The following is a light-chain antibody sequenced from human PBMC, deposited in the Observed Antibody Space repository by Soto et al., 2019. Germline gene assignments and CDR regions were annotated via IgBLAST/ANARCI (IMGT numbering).Light chain of an antibody. V-gene: IGKV3-11*01. Sequence: EIVLTQSPATLSLSPGERATISCRASQSVTSYLSWYQQKPGQAPRLLIYDASNRATGIPARFSGSGSVTDFTLTISSLEPEDFAVYYCQQRTNWPPALTFGGGTKVDIK. CDR2: DAS. CDR3: QQRTNWPPALT. CDR1: QSVTSY. J-gene: IGKJ4*01.